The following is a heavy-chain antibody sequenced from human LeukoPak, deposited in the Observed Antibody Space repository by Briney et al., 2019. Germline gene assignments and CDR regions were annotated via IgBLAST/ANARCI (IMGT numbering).Heavy chain of an antibody. J-gene: IGHJ3*02. CDR3: ARDYSVIDAFDI. CDR1: GGSIISYY. Sequence: SETLSLTCTVSGGSIISYYWSWIRQPAGKGLEWIGRIYTSGSTNYNPSLKSRVTMSVDTSKNQFSLKLSSVTAADTAVYYCARDYSVIDAFDIWGQGTMVTVSS. CDR2: IYTSGST. V-gene: IGHV4-4*07. D-gene: IGHD2-21*01.